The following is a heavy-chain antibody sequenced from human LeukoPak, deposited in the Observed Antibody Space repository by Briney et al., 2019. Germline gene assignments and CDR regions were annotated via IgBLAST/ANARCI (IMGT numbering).Heavy chain of an antibody. D-gene: IGHD3-10*01. Sequence: QAGGSLRLSCAASGFTFSSYAMHWVRQAPAKGLEWVAVISYDGSNKYYADSVKGRFTISRDNSKNTMYLEMNSLRAEDTAVYYCARDHWGGSGSPNYYYYYMDVWGNGTTVTVSS. CDR1: GFTFSSYA. CDR2: ISYDGSNK. V-gene: IGHV3-30*01. CDR3: ARDHWGGSGSPNYYYYYMDV. J-gene: IGHJ6*03.